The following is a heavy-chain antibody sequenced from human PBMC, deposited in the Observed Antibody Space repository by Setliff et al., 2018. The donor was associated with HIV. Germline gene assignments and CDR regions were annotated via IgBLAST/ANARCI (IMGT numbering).Heavy chain of an antibody. Sequence: SETLSLTCTVSGGSIRSGSYYWSWIRQPAGKGLEWIGHIYTSGSTNYNPSLKSRVTISADTSKNQFSLRLKSVTAAETAVYYCARGGDGYNPGGGTFDHWGQGTLVTVSS. CDR1: GGSIRSGSYY. V-gene: IGHV4-61*09. J-gene: IGHJ4*02. CDR3: ARGGDGYNPGGGTFDH. D-gene: IGHD1-1*01. CDR2: IYTSGST.